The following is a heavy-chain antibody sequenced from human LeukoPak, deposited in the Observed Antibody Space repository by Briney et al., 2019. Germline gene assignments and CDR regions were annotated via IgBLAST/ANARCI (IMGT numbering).Heavy chain of an antibody. CDR1: GGSISSGGYS. CDR2: VYHSGST. D-gene: IGHD3-22*01. CDR3: ARTSSGYYLAFDH. J-gene: IGHJ4*02. Sequence: TLSLTCAVSGGSISSGGYSWNWIRRPPGKGLEWIGNVYHSGSTHYNPSLKSRVTISVDRSKNQVSLKLNSVTAADTAVYYCARTSSGYYLAFDHWGQGTLVTVSS. V-gene: IGHV4-30-2*01.